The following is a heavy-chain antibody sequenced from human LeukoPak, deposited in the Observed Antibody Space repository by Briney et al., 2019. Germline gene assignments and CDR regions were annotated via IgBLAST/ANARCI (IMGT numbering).Heavy chain of an antibody. D-gene: IGHD3-16*01. CDR2: IYYSGST. J-gene: IGHJ6*03. CDR3: ARGAGDRTDYYYMDV. V-gene: IGHV4-31*03. Sequence: SQTLSLTCTVSGGSISSGSYYWSWIRQHPGKGLEWIGYIYYSGSTYYNPSLKSRVTISVDTSKNQFSLKLSSVTAADTAVYYCARGAGDRTDYYYMDVWGKGTTVTVSS. CDR1: GGSISSGSYY.